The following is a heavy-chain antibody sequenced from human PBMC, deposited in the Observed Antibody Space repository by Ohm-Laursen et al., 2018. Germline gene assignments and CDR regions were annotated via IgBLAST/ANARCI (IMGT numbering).Heavy chain of an antibody. Sequence: GTLSLTCTVSGGSISSYYWSWIRQPAGKGLEWIGRIYVSGNTNYNPSLKSRVTMSVDTSKNQFSLKLSSVTAADTAVYYCAREGDDYGDYEHDYWGQGTLVTVSS. CDR1: GGSISSYY. J-gene: IGHJ4*02. CDR3: AREGDDYGDYEHDY. D-gene: IGHD4-17*01. CDR2: IYVSGNT. V-gene: IGHV4-4*07.